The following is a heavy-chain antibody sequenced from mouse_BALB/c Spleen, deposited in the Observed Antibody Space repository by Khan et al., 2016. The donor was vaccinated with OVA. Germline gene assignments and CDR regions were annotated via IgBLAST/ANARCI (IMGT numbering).Heavy chain of an antibody. CDR3: KRPPHVSYILVY. CDR2: ISTYTGEP. J-gene: IGHJ4*01. D-gene: IGHD1-3*01. V-gene: IGHV9-1*02. CDR1: GYTFTNYG. Sequence: QIQLVQSGPELKKPGETVKISCKASGYTFTNYGMNWVKQAPGKALKWMGWISTYTGEPTYADDFKGRFAFSLETSASTAYLQINNLKNEDKATYFCKRPPHVSYILVYWGQGTSVTVSS.